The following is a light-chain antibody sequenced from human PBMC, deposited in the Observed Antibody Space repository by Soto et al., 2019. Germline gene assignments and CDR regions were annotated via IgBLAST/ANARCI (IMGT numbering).Light chain of an antibody. CDR1: QSVSGSY. Sequence: EIVMTQSPATLSVSLGERATLSCRAGQSVSGSYLAWYQQKPGQAPRPLICGASSRATGIPDRFSGSGSGTDFTLTISRLEPEDFAVYYCQQYGSLPWTFGQGTKVDIK. V-gene: IGKV3-20*01. CDR3: QQYGSLPWT. CDR2: GAS. J-gene: IGKJ1*01.